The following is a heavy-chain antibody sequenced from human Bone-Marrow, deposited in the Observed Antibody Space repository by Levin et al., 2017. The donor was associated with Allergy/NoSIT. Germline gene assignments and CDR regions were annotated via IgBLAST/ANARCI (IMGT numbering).Heavy chain of an antibody. D-gene: IGHD3-10*01. V-gene: IGHV4-4*09. J-gene: IGHJ3*02. CDR3: ARRKVSGYHAFDI. CDR2: MFSSGTN. Sequence: ESLKISCTVSGDSIRDDYWSWIRQSPGGELEWIGNMFSSGTNYIYNPSLKSRVTMSMHTSHNQFSLKVTSVTAADTGVYFCARRKVSGYHAFDIWGHGTKVTVSS. CDR1: GDSIRDDY.